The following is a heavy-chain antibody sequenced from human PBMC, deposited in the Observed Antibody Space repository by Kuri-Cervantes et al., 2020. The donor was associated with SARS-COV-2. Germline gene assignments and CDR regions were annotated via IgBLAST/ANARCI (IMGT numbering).Heavy chain of an antibody. Sequence: SETLSLTCTVSGGSISSYYWSWIRQPAGKGLEWIGRIDTSGSTNYNPSLKSRVTISVDTSKNQFSLKLSSVTAADTAVYYCARDSSGWDEAGGWFDPWGQGTLVTVSS. V-gene: IGHV4-4*07. J-gene: IGHJ5*02. CDR3: ARDSSGWDEAGGWFDP. D-gene: IGHD6-19*01. CDR2: IDTSGST. CDR1: GGSISSYY.